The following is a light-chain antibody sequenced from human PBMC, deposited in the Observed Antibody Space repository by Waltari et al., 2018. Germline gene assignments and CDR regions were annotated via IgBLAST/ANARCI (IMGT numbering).Light chain of an antibody. CDR2: DKN. CDR1: SLRSYY. J-gene: IGLJ2*01. CDR3: HSRDASGVAGS. V-gene: IGLV3-19*01. Sequence: SSELTQDPAVSVAMGQTVRITCQGDSLRSYYASWYQQRPGQAPILVIYDKNNRPSGVQDRFSGSSSHNTGSLTITGAQAEDEASYCCHSRDASGVAGSFGGGTKLTVL.